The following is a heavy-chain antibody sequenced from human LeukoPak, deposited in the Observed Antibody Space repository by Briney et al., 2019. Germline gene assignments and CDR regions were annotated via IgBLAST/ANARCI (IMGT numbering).Heavy chain of an antibody. CDR1: GFTFGSYG. CDR2: ISGTGDST. V-gene: IGHV3-23*01. D-gene: IGHD3-22*01. Sequence: GGSLRLSCAASGFTFGSYGLTWVRQAPGKGLEWVSSISGTGDSTYYADSVKGRFTISRDNPKNTVYLQMNSLRVEDTAVYYCASGYGSSAYYYVPGYWGQGTLVTVSS. J-gene: IGHJ4*02. CDR3: ASGYGSSAYYYVPGY.